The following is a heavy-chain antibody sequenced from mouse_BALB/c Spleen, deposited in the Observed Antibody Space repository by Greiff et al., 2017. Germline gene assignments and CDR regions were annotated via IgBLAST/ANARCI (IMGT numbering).Heavy chain of an antibody. J-gene: IGHJ2*01. D-gene: IGHD6-1*01. CDR3: ARRNRVLYCFDY. CDR1: GYTFTSYW. CDR2: IAPGSGST. V-gene: IGHV1S41*01. Sequence: DLVKPGASVKLSCKASGYTFTSYWINWIKQRPGQGLEWIGRIAPGSGSTYYNEMFKGKATLTVDTSSSTAYIQLSSLSSEDSAVYFCARRNRVLYCFDYWGQGTTLTVSS.